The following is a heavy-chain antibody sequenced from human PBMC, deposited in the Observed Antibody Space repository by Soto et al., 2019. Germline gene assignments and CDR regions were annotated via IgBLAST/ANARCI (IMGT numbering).Heavy chain of an antibody. J-gene: IGHJ4*02. D-gene: IGHD3-16*01. V-gene: IGHV3-30*14. CDR2: ISYDGSNK. CDR3: ARGGHYDGVSYHPVRFDY. Sequence: GGSLRLSCAASGFTFSSYAMHWVRQAPGKGLEWVAVISYDGSNKYYADSVKGRFTISRDNAQNTLFLQMNSLSAEDTAVYYCARGGHYDGVSYHPVRFDYWGQGTQVTVSS. CDR1: GFTFSSYA.